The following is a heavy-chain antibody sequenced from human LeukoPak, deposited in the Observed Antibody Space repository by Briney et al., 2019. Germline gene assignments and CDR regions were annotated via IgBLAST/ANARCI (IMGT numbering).Heavy chain of an antibody. D-gene: IGHD4-17*01. CDR1: GFTFSSYG. CDR2: ISYDGSNK. V-gene: IGHV3-30*03. J-gene: IGHJ4*02. CDR3: ARVGVTTGGYYFDY. Sequence: GGSLRLSCAASGFTFSSYGMHWVRQAPGKGLEWVAVISYDGSNKYYADSVKGRFTISRDNSKNTLYLQMNSLRAEDTAVYYCARVGVTTGGYYFDYWGQGTLVTVSS.